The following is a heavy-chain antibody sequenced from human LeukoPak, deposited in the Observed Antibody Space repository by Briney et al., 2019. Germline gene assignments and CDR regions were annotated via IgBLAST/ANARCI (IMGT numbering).Heavy chain of an antibody. J-gene: IGHJ4*02. CDR1: GGSISSYY. V-gene: IGHV4-59*01. CDR2: IYYSGST. Sequence: PSETLSLTCTVSGGSISSYYWSWIRQPPGKGLEWLGYIYYSGSTNYNPSLKSRVTISVDTSKNQFSLNLSSVTAADTAVYYCARNLIVSYYFDYWGQGTLVTVSS. CDR3: ARNLIVSYYFDY. D-gene: IGHD2/OR15-2a*01.